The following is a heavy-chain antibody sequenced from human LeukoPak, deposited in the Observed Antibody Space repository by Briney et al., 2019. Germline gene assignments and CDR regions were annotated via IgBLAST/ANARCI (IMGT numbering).Heavy chain of an antibody. CDR1: GFTFSSYW. V-gene: IGHV3-7*01. Sequence: GGSLRLSCAASGFTFSSYWMSWVRQAPGKGLEWVANIKQDGSEKYYVDSVKGRFTISRDNAKNSLYLQMNSLRAEDTAVYYCARDSVLYYYGSGSYYFDYWGQGTTVTVSA. J-gene: IGHJ4*03. CDR3: ARDSVLYYYGSGSYYFDY. CDR2: IKQDGSEK. D-gene: IGHD3-10*01.